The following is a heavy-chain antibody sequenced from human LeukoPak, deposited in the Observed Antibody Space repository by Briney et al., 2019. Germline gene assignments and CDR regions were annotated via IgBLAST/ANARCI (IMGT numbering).Heavy chain of an antibody. CDR1: GFTFGSYA. CDR3: ARPRSSSWQQNYYYYGMDV. J-gene: IGHJ6*02. CDR2: IYYSGST. Sequence: GSLRLSCAASGFTFGSYAMSWVRQAPGKGLEWIGSIYYSGSTYYNPSLKSRVTISVDTSKNQFSLKLSSVTAADTAVYYCARPRSSSWQQNYYYYGMDVWGQGTTVTVSS. D-gene: IGHD6-13*01. V-gene: IGHV4-39*01.